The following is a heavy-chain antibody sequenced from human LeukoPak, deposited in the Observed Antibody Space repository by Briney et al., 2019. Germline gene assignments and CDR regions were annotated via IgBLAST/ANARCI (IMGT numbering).Heavy chain of an antibody. J-gene: IGHJ3*02. Sequence: ASVKVSCKASGYTFTSYGISWVRQAPGQGLEWMGWISAYNGNTNYAQKLQGGVTMTTDTSTSTAYMELRSLRSDDTAVYYCASRLDSYCSGGSCYENGAFDIWGQGTMVTVSS. CDR2: ISAYNGNT. V-gene: IGHV1-18*01. CDR3: ASRLDSYCSGGSCYENGAFDI. CDR1: GYTFTSYG. D-gene: IGHD2-15*01.